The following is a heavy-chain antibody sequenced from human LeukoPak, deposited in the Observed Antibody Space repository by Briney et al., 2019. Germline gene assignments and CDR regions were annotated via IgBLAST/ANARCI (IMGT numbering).Heavy chain of an antibody. CDR3: GKERNGRAAAGLFDF. CDR2: ISGSGGNT. J-gene: IGHJ4*02. CDR1: GFTFSSYA. Sequence: GGSLRLSCAASGFTFSSYAMSWVRQAPGKGLEWVSTISGSGGNTYYADSVKGRFTISRDNSKNTLYLQMNSLRAGDTAVYYCGKERNGRAAAGLFDFWGQGTLVTVSS. D-gene: IGHD6-13*01. V-gene: IGHV3-23*01.